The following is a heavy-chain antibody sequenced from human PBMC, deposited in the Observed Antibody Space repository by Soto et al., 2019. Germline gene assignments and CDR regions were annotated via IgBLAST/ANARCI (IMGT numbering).Heavy chain of an antibody. J-gene: IGHJ4*02. CDR2: MNPNSGNT. CDR3: ARGRMAMRGSTY. Sequence: SAKVSCKASGYTFTSYDINWVRQATGQGLEWMGWMNPNSGNTGYAQKFQGRVTMTRNTSISTAYMELSSLRSEDTAVYYCARGRMAMRGSTYWGQGTLVTVSS. V-gene: IGHV1-8*01. D-gene: IGHD2-2*01. CDR1: GYTFTSYD.